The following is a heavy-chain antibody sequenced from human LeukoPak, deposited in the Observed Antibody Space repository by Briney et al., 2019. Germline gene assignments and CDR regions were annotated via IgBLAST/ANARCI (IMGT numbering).Heavy chain of an antibody. CDR3: ARGAVAHFDY. Sequence: SQTLSLTCAISGDSVSSNSAAWIWIRQSPSRGLEWLGRTYYRSKWYTDYAVSVKSRITINSDTSKNQFSLQLNSVTPEDTAVYYCARGAVAHFDYWGQGTLVTVSS. D-gene: IGHD6-19*01. CDR1: GDSVSSNSAA. V-gene: IGHV6-1*01. J-gene: IGHJ4*02. CDR2: TYYRSKWYT.